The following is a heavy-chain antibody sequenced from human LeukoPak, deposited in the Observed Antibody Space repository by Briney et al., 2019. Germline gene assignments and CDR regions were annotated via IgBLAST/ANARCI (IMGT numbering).Heavy chain of an antibody. Sequence: GGSLRLSCAASGFTFSRYAMHWVRQAPGKGLEWVAVISYDGNNKYYADSVKGRFTISRDNSKNMLYLQMNSLRAEDTAIYYCARARRWLQLDFDYWGQGTLVTVSS. V-gene: IGHV3-30-3*01. CDR2: ISYDGNNK. D-gene: IGHD5-24*01. CDR1: GFTFSRYA. J-gene: IGHJ4*02. CDR3: ARARRWLQLDFDY.